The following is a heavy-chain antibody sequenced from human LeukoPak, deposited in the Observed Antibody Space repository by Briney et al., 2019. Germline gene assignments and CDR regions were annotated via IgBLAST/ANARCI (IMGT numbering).Heavy chain of an antibody. Sequence: SVKVSCKASGGTFSSYAISWVRQAPGQGLEWMGRIFPIFGTANYAQKFQGRVTITTDESTSTAYMELSSLRSEDTAVYYCARVAFLGPYYYYYMDVWGKGTTVTVSS. J-gene: IGHJ6*03. CDR3: ARVAFLGPYYYYYMDV. CDR1: GGTFSSYA. CDR2: IFPIFGTA. V-gene: IGHV1-69*05. D-gene: IGHD7-27*01.